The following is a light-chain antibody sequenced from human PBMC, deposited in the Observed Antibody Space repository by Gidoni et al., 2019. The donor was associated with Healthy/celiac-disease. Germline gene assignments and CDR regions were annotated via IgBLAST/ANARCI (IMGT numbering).Light chain of an antibody. CDR1: QSVSSSY. CDR3: QQYGSL. Sequence: EIVLTQSPGTLSLSPGERAPLSCRASQSVSSSYLAWYQQKPGQAPRLLIYGASSRATGIPDRFSGSGAGTDFTLTISRLEPEDFAVYYCQQYGSLFXGXTKVEIK. V-gene: IGKV3-20*01. CDR2: GAS. J-gene: IGKJ4*01.